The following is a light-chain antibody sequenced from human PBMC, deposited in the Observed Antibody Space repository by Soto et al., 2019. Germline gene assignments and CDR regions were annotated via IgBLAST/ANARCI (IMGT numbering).Light chain of an antibody. J-gene: IGLJ1*01. CDR1: SSDAGGYNY. Sequence: QSALTQPASVSGSPGQSITISCTGTSSDAGGYNYVSWYQQHPGKAPKLMIYDVSNRPSGVSNRFSGSKSGNTASLTISGLQAEDEADYYCSSYTSSSTPLYVFGTGTKLTVL. CDR2: DVS. V-gene: IGLV2-14*01. CDR3: SSYTSSSTPLYV.